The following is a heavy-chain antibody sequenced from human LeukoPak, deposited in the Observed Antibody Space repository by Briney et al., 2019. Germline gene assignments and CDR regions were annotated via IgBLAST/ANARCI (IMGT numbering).Heavy chain of an antibody. J-gene: IGHJ4*02. Sequence: SQTLSLTCTVSGASISNFNYFWSWIRQSPWKGLESIGFIYYTGSTNYNPSLRSRVTISVDTSKNQFSLRLSSVTAADTAVYYCARFSNYYDSSVHYLDHWGQGTLVSVSS. CDR3: ARFSNYYDSSVHYLDH. CDR1: GASISNFNYF. D-gene: IGHD3-22*01. V-gene: IGHV4-61*01. CDR2: IYYTGST.